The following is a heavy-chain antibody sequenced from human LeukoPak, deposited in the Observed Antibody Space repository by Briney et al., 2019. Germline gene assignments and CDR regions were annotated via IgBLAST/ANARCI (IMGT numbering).Heavy chain of an antibody. Sequence: ASVKVSCKASGVTFSSYTISWVRQAPGQGLEWMAKIIPILGIANYAQKFQGRVTIPADKSTSTAYMELSSLRSEDTAVYYCARATYCGGDCYSNYWGQGTLVTVSS. J-gene: IGHJ4*02. CDR1: GVTFSSYT. D-gene: IGHD2-21*01. CDR2: IIPILGIA. CDR3: ARATYCGGDCYSNY. V-gene: IGHV1-69*02.